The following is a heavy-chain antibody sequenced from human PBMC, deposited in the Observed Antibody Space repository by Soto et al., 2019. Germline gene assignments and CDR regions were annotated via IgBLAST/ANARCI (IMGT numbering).Heavy chain of an antibody. J-gene: IGHJ4*01. Sequence: ASVKVSCKASGYTFSRYSIRWVRQAPGQGLEWMGWINAGNGNTKFSQKFQGRVTITKDTSAATAYMELSSLRSEDTAVYYCARPSMSDGLNYWGQGTLVTVSS. CDR1: GYTFSRYS. V-gene: IGHV1-3*01. CDR2: INAGNGNT. D-gene: IGHD3-22*01. CDR3: ARPSMSDGLNY.